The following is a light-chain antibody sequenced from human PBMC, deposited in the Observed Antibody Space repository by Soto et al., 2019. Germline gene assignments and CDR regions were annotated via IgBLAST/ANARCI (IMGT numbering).Light chain of an antibody. J-gene: IGKJ1*01. CDR2: DAS. Sequence: DIQMTQSPSSLSASVGNRVTITCQASQDIATSLNWYQQKPGKAPNLLIYDASNLETGVPSRFSGGGSGTQFTFTISNLQPEDMATYYCQQYDNLPPTWTFGQGTKVEIE. CDR1: QDIATS. V-gene: IGKV1-33*01. CDR3: QQYDNLPPTWT.